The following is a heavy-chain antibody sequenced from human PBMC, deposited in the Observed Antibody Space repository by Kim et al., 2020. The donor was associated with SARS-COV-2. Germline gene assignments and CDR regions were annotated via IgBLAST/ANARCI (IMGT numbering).Heavy chain of an antibody. CDR1: GLSFSNQW. CDR3: VRDLNGDSDY. Sequence: RGSLRLSCAASGLSFSNQWMHWVRQGPGTGLVWVSRINSDGSRIDYAHSVKGRFTISRDNAQNTLYLQMTSLRVEDTATYFCVRDLNGDSDYWGQGTLVTVSS. D-gene: IGHD7-27*01. V-gene: IGHV3-74*01. CDR2: INSDGSRI. J-gene: IGHJ4*02.